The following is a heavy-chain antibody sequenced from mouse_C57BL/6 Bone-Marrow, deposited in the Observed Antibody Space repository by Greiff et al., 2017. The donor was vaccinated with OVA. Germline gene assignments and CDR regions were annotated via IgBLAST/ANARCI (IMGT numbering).Heavy chain of an antibody. Sequence: QVQLQQSGAELVKPGASVKLSCKASGYTFTSYWMQWVKQRPGQGLEWIGEIDPSDSYTNYNQKFKGKATLTVDTSSSTAYMQLSSLTSEDSAVYYCAIITTVVPFAYWGQGTLVTVSA. CDR1: GYTFTSYW. D-gene: IGHD1-1*01. J-gene: IGHJ3*01. V-gene: IGHV1-50*01. CDR2: IDPSDSYT. CDR3: AIITTVVPFAY.